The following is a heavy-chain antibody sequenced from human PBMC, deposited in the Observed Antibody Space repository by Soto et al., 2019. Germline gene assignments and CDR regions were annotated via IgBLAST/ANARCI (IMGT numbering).Heavy chain of an antibody. J-gene: IGHJ3*02. Sequence: LRLSCAASGFTFSSYAMHWVRQAPGKGLEYVSAISSNGGSTYYANSVKGRFTISRDNSKNTLYLQMGSLRAEDMAVYYCARAVVVVAATLNDAFDIWGQGTMVTVSS. CDR2: ISSNGGST. CDR3: ARAVVVVAATLNDAFDI. D-gene: IGHD2-15*01. V-gene: IGHV3-64*01. CDR1: GFTFSSYA.